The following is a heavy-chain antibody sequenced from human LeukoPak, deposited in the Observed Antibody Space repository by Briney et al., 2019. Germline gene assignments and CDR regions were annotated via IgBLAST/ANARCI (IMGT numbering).Heavy chain of an antibody. V-gene: IGHV1-69*13. CDR2: IIPIFGTA. J-gene: IGHJ4*02. CDR3: ARPQSGSYHYLRGFDY. D-gene: IGHD1-26*01. Sequence: SVNVSCKASGGTFSSYAISWVRQAPGQGLEWMAGIIPIFGTANYAQKFQGRVTITADESTSTAYMELSSLRSEDTAVYYCARPQSGSYHYLRGFDYWGQGTLVTVSS. CDR1: GGTFSSYA.